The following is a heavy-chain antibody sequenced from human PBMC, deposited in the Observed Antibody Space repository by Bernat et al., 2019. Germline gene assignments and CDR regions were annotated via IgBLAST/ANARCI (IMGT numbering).Heavy chain of an antibody. CDR3: ARRISSSFYYFDY. J-gene: IGHJ4*02. CDR1: GGSISSSSYH. D-gene: IGHD6-13*01. CDR2: IYYSGST. V-gene: IGHV4-39*01. Sequence: QLQLQESGPGLVKPSETLSLTCTVSGGSISSSSYHWGWIRQPPGKGLEWIGSIYYSGSTYYNPSLKSRVTISVDTSKNQFSLKLSSVTAADTAVYYCARRISSSFYYFDYWGQGTLVTVSS.